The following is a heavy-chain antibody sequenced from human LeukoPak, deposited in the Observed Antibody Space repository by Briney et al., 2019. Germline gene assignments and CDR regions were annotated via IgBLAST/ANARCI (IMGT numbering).Heavy chain of an antibody. V-gene: IGHV4-30-2*01. D-gene: IGHD6-19*01. CDR3: ARDLLVKPSGWYYFDY. Sequence: PSETLSLTCSVSGGSISSGGYYWSWIRQPPGKGLEWIGYIYHSGSTYYNPSPKSRVTISVDTSKNQFSLKLSSVTAADTAVYYCARDLLVKPSGWYYFDYWGQGTLVTVSS. CDR1: GGSISSGGYY. CDR2: IYHSGST. J-gene: IGHJ4*02.